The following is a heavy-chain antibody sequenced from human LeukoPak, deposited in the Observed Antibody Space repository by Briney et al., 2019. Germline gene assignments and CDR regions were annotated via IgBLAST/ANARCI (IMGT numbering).Heavy chain of an antibody. CDR1: GFTVSSNY. D-gene: IGHD6-13*01. V-gene: IGHV3-53*01. Sequence: GGSLRLSCAASGFTVSSNYMSWVRQAPGKGLEWVSVIYSGGSTYYADSVKGRFTISRDNSKNTLYLQMNSLRAEDTAVYYCARDIPDGYSSSWYGSQTNEYFQHWGQGTLVTVSS. J-gene: IGHJ1*01. CDR2: IYSGGST. CDR3: ARDIPDGYSSSWYGSQTNEYFQH.